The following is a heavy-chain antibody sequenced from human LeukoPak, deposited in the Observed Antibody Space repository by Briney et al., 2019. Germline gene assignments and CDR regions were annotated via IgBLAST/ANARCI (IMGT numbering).Heavy chain of an antibody. CDR1: GFXVSNNY. CDR3: AGFSHKGV. Sequence: PGESLRLSCAASGFXVSNNYMSWVRQAPGKGLEWVALIYSGGSTYYADFVKGRFTISRDNSKNTLYLQMSSLRAEDTAVYYCAGFSHKGVWGQGTTVTVSS. V-gene: IGHV3-66*01. CDR2: IYSGGST. J-gene: IGHJ6*02.